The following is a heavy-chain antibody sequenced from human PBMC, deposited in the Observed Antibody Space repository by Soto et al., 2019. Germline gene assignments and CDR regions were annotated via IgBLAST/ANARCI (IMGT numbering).Heavy chain of an antibody. CDR2: ISGSGFKK. D-gene: IGHD1-26*01. V-gene: IGHV3-23*01. CDR3: AKNQGVELVPLATVDWFDP. J-gene: IGHJ5*02. Sequence: GGALRLFCAASGFIFENFGMSWVRQAPGKGLEWISSISGSGFKKYYADSVKGRFTISRDNSKSTVYLELKNLSAEDTAVYHCAKNQGVELVPLATVDWFDPWGQGSVVTVS. CDR1: GFIFENFG.